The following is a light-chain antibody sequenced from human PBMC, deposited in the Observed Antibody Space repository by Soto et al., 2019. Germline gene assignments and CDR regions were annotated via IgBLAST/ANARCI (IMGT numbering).Light chain of an antibody. CDR3: QQYNSDSGT. J-gene: IGKJ1*01. CDR2: GAS. Sequence: DIQMTQSPSTLSASVGDRVTITCRASQRISSWLAWYQQKPGKAPNLLIYGASSLQSGVPSRFSGSGSGTEFTLTINSLQPDDFATYYCQQYNSDSGTFGQGTKVEIK. V-gene: IGKV1-5*01. CDR1: QRISSW.